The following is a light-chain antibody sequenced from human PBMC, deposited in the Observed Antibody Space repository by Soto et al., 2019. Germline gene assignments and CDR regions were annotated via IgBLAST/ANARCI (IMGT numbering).Light chain of an antibody. Sequence: EVVLTQSPATLFLSPGDRATLSCRASQSVSIDFAWYQQKPGQAPRLLIYDASNRATGIPARFSGSGSGTDFTLTISSLAPEDFAVYYCQHRHNFGPGTKVDIK. CDR2: DAS. V-gene: IGKV3-11*01. CDR3: QHRHN. J-gene: IGKJ3*01. CDR1: QSVSID.